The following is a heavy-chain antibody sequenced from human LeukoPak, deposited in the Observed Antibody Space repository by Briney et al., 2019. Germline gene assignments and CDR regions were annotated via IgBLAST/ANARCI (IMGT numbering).Heavy chain of an antibody. CDR3: AKSNGYGLVDI. D-gene: IGHD3-10*01. Sequence: SETLSLTCAVYGGSLSGYHWTWIRQPPGKGLEWIGEVNHSGSTNYNPSLKGRVSISIDTSKNQFSLVLSSVTAADTAVYYCAKSNGYGLVDIWGQGTMVTVSS. CDR2: VNHSGST. CDR1: GGSLSGYH. J-gene: IGHJ3*02. V-gene: IGHV4-34*01.